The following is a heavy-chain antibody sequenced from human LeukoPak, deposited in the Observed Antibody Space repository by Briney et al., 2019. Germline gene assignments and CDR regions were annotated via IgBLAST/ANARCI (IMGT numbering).Heavy chain of an antibody. V-gene: IGHV4-39*01. J-gene: IGHJ4*02. D-gene: IGHD1-26*01. CDR2: IYSSVST. CDR3: AYSGSYGHLGY. Sequence: SETLSLTCTDSGGSISSNAYYWAWIRQPPGKGLEWIGSIYSSVSTYYNPSLKSRVTISVDTSKNQFSLRLSSVTAADTALYYCAYSGSYGHLGYWGQGIPVTVSS. CDR1: GGSISSNAYY.